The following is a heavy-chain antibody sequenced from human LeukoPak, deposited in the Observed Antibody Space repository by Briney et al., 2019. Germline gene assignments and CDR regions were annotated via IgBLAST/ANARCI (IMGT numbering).Heavy chain of an antibody. D-gene: IGHD6-13*01. Sequence: ASVKVSCKASGYTFTGYYMHWVRQAPGQGLEWMGIINPSGGSTSYAQKFQGRVTMTRDTSTSTVYMELSSLRSEDTAVYYCAREFRVAAAGSARDDYWGQGTLVTVSS. CDR2: INPSGGST. J-gene: IGHJ4*02. CDR3: AREFRVAAAGSARDDY. CDR1: GYTFTGYY. V-gene: IGHV1-46*01.